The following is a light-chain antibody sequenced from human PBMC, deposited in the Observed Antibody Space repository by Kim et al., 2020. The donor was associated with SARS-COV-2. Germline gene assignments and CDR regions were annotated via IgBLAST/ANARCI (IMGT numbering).Light chain of an antibody. CDR2: GGT. J-gene: IGKJ2*01. Sequence: AYVGDRVTITCRARQSIRNWLEWYQQKPGKAPKRLIHGGTNLQSGVPSRFSGSESETEFTLTISSLQPEDFATYYCQQVSSFPYTFGLGTKVDIK. V-gene: IGKV1-12*01. CDR3: QQVSSFPYT. CDR1: QSIRNW.